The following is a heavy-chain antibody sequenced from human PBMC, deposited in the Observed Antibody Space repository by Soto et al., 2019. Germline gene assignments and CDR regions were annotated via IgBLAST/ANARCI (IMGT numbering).Heavy chain of an antibody. Sequence: QVQLVESGGGVVQPGRSLRLSCAASGFTFSSYAMHWVRQAPGKGLEWVAVISYDGSNNYYADYVKGRFIISRDNSKNTLYLQMNGLRAEDTAVYYCARAQSGWFDPWGQGTLVTVSS. CDR3: ARAQSGWFDP. CDR1: GFTFSSYA. J-gene: IGHJ5*02. V-gene: IGHV3-30-3*01. CDR2: ISYDGSNN.